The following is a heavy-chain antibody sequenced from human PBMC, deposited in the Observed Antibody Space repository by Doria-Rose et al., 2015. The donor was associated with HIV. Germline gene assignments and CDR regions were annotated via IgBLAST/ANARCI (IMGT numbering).Heavy chain of an antibody. CDR1: GVSLSSPGMG. CDR3: ARIKSSRWYHKYYFDF. CDR2: IFSDYER. D-gene: IGHD6-13*01. V-gene: IGHV2-26*01. Sequence: SGPVLVKPTETLTLTCTVSGVSLSSPGMGVSWIRQPPGKALEWLANIFSDYERSYKTSLKSRLTISRGTSKRQVVLTMTDMDPVDTATYYCARIKSSRWYHKYYFDFWGQGTLVIVSA. J-gene: IGHJ4*02.